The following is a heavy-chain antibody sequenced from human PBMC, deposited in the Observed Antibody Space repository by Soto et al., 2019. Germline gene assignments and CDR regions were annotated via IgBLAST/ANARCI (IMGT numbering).Heavy chain of an antibody. CDR1: GYTFTSYG. CDR3: ASPYCSGGSCYFLDY. Sequence: ASVKVSCKASGYTFTSYGISWVRQAPGQGLEWKGWISAYNGNTNYAQKLQSRVTMTTDTSTSTAYMELSSLRSDDTAVYYCASPYCSGGSCYFLDYWGQGTLVTVSS. CDR2: ISAYNGNT. J-gene: IGHJ4*02. D-gene: IGHD2-15*01. V-gene: IGHV1-18*01.